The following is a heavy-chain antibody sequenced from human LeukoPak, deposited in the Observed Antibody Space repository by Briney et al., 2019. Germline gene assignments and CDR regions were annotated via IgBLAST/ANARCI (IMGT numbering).Heavy chain of an antibody. CDR3: ARVPSESLCSSTSCSSHNWFDP. CDR2: INHSGST. V-gene: IGHV4-34*01. Sequence: SETLSLTCAVYGGSFSGYYWSWIRQPPGKGLEWIGEINHSGSTNYNPSLKSRVTISVDTSKNQFSLKLSSVTAADTAVYYCARVPSESLCSSTSCSSHNWFDPWGQGTLVTVSS. D-gene: IGHD2-2*01. CDR1: GGSFSGYY. J-gene: IGHJ5*02.